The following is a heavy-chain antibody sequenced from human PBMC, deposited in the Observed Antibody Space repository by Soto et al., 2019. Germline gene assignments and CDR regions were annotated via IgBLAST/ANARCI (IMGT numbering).Heavy chain of an antibody. Sequence: GGSLRLSCAASGFTFSSYAMNWVRQAPGKGLQWVSAISIGSAATYHADSVKGRFTISRDDSKNTLYLQMNSLRAEDTAVYYCAILSSVVTATRPPGGFDPWGQGTLVTVSS. J-gene: IGHJ5*02. CDR3: AILSSVVTATRPPGGFDP. CDR2: ISIGSAAT. V-gene: IGHV3-23*01. CDR1: GFTFSSYA. D-gene: IGHD2-21*02.